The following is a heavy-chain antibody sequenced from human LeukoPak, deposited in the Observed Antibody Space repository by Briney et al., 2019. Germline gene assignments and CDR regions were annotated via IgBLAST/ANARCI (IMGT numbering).Heavy chain of an antibody. V-gene: IGHV3-23*01. D-gene: IGHD5-18*01. CDR2: IDASSHYT. Sequence: GGSLRLSCAASGFTFSSHAMSWGRQAPGKGLEWVSAIDASSHYTYYADSVQGRFTISRDNSKNTLYLQMNSLRAEDTALYYCANFVDTSMGGNDYWGQGTLVTVSS. CDR3: ANFVDTSMGGNDY. J-gene: IGHJ4*02. CDR1: GFTFSSHA.